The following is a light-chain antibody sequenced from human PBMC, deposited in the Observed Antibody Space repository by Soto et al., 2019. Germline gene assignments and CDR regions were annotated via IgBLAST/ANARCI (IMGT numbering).Light chain of an antibody. CDR2: GAS. J-gene: IGKJ4*01. CDR3: QQYDTSPLT. V-gene: IGKV3-20*01. Sequence: EIVLTQSPGALSLSPGERATLSCGASRSVRSNSLAWYQQKPGQAPRLLIYGASSRATGVPDRFSGRGSGTDFTLTISRLEPEDFAVYHCQQYDTSPLTFGGGTKVDIK. CDR1: RSVRSNS.